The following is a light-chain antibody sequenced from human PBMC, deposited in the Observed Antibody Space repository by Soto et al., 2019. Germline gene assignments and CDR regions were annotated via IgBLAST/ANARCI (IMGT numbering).Light chain of an antibody. V-gene: IGKV3-20*01. CDR2: GAS. CDR1: QSVSNNY. J-gene: IGKJ5*01. CDR3: QQYEKWPPVT. Sequence: EIVLTQSPGTLSLSPGERATLSCLASQSVSNNYLAWYQQKPGQAPRLLIYGASNRATGIPARFSGSGSGTDFSLTISSLQSEDCGVYYCQQYEKWPPVTFGQGTRLEIK.